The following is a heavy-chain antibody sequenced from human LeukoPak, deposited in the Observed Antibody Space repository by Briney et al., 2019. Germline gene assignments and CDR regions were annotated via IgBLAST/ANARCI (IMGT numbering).Heavy chain of an antibody. CDR2: ISYDGSNK. CDR1: GFTFSSYG. Sequence: PGGSLRLSCAASGFTFSSYGMHWVRQAPGKGLEWVAVISYDGSNKYYADSVKGRFTISRDNSKNTLYLQMNSLRAEDTAVYYCAKDRFDYWGQGTLVTVSS. CDR3: AKDRFDY. V-gene: IGHV3-30*18. J-gene: IGHJ4*02.